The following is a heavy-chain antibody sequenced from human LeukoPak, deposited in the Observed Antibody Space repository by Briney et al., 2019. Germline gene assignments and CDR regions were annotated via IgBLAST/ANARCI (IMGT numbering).Heavy chain of an antibody. CDR2: IIPIFGMA. CDR1: GGTFSSYA. Sequence: SVKVSCKASGGTFSSYAISWVRQAPGQGLEWMGRIIPIFGMANYAQKFQGRVTITADKSTSTAYMELSSLRSEDTAVYYCARDGYNPTPLRDWGQGTLVTVSS. J-gene: IGHJ4*02. CDR3: ARDGYNPTPLRD. V-gene: IGHV1-69*04. D-gene: IGHD5-24*01.